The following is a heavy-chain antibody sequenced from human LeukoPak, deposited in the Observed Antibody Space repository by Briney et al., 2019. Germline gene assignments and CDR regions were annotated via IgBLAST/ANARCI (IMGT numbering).Heavy chain of an antibody. CDR3: ARWKSGWYISYFDY. CDR1: GGSFSGYY. V-gene: IGHV4-34*01. CDR2: INHSGST. J-gene: IGHJ4*02. D-gene: IGHD6-19*01. Sequence: PSETLSLTCAVYGGSFSGYYWSWIRQPPGKGLEWIGEINHSGSTNYNPSPKSRVTISVDTSKNQFSLKLSSVTAADTAVYYRARWKSGWYISYFDYWGQGTLVTVSS.